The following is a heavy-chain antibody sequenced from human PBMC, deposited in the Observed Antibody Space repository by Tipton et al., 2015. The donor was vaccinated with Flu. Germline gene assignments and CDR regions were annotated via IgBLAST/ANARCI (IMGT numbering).Heavy chain of an antibody. D-gene: IGHD4-23*01. CDR1: GDSFTRYH. Sequence: TLSLTCTVSGDSFTRYHWTWVRQSPGKGLEWIGSIYHSGSTYYNPSLKSRVTISVDTSKNQFSLKLSSVSAADTAVYYCARSTTVVTQRGYFQHWGQGSLVTVSS. V-gene: IGHV4-38-2*02. CDR3: ARSTTVVTQRGYFQH. CDR2: IYHSGST. J-gene: IGHJ1*01.